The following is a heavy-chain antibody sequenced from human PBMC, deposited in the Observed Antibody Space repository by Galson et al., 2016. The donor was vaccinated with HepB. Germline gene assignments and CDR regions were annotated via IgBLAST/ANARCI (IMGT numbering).Heavy chain of an antibody. CDR3: ASMDRVRSRGHTSGLTSNYYAIDI. Sequence: SVKVSCKASGVTFSSDGITWVRQAPGQGLEWMGGIIPMSGTANYALTFQGRVTNTADETTTTAHMELISLRSEDTAVYYCASMDRVRSRGHTSGLTSNYYAIDIWGQGTTVTVSS. J-gene: IGHJ6*02. V-gene: IGHV1-69*13. D-gene: IGHD5-18*01. CDR2: IIPMSGTA. CDR1: GVTFSSDG.